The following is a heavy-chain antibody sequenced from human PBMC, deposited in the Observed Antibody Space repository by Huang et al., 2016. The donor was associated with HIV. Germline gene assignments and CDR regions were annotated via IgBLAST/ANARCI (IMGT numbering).Heavy chain of an antibody. Sequence: VQLVQSGAEVKKPGESLKISCKGSGYSFSSYWIAWVRQMPGKGLEWMWIIFPDGSDTTYRPSFEGQVTISADKAIGTAYLQWSSLKASDTAMYYCARRFSSSSGYFDYWGQGSLVTVSS. CDR2: IFPDGSDT. CDR1: GYSFSSYW. D-gene: IGHD6-6*01. J-gene: IGHJ4*02. V-gene: IGHV5-51*01. CDR3: ARRFSSSSGYFDY.